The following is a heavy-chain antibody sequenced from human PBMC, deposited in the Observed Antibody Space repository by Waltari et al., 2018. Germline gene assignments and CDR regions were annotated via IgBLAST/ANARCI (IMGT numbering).Heavy chain of an antibody. V-gene: IGHV4-38-2*02. Sequence: QLQESGPGLVKPSETLSLTCSVSGFSMTRSYWAWIRQPPGKGLEWIGSVFHTGSPSYNPSLKSRVTSSVDSSKNQFTRRLTAVTAADTAVYYCAGEKARYGFDVWGQGTTVTVSS. J-gene: IGHJ6*02. CDR3: AGEKARYGFDV. CDR1: GFSMTRSY. CDR2: VFHTGSP.